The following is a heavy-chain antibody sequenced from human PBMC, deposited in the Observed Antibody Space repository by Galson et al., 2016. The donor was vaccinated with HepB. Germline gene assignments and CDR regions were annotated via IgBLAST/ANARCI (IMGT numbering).Heavy chain of an antibody. D-gene: IGHD6-25*01. J-gene: IGHJ4*02. CDR3: TRAAAPPHFEF. CDR2: ITDSGGSA. Sequence: SLRLSCAASGFTFSTYAMRWVRQAPGKGLEWVSSITDSGGSAYYADSVKGRFTISRDNYKNKLFLQMNSLRAEDTAIYYCTRAAAPPHFEFWGQGALVTVSS. CDR1: GFTFSTYA. V-gene: IGHV3-23*01.